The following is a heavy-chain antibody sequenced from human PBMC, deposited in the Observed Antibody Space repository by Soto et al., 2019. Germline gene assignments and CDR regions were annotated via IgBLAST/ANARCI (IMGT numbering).Heavy chain of an antibody. D-gene: IGHD3-16*01. Sequence: QVQLVHSGAEVKKPGASVKFSCKASGYTFTSYGISWVRQAPGQGLEWMGWISAYNGNTNYAQKPQGRVTMTTDTSTSTAYLERRNLRSDDTAVYYCARDVINDYIWGTDAFHIGGQGTTVTVSS. CDR2: ISAYNGNT. CDR1: GYTFTSYG. J-gene: IGHJ3*02. V-gene: IGHV1-18*01. CDR3: ARDVINDYIWGTDAFHI.